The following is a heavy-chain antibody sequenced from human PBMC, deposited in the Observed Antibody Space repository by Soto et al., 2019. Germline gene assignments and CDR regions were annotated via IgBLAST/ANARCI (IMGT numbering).Heavy chain of an antibody. Sequence: QVQLQESGPGLVKPSQTLSLTCTVSGGSISSGGYYWSWIRQHPGKGLEWIGYIYYSGSTYYNPSLKSRVTRSVDTSKNQISLKLSSVTAADTAVYYCAGVPYYYDSSGYPFAEYFRHWGQGTLVTVSS. J-gene: IGHJ1*01. D-gene: IGHD3-22*01. V-gene: IGHV4-31*03. CDR2: IYYSGST. CDR1: GGSISSGGYY. CDR3: AGVPYYYDSSGYPFAEYFRH.